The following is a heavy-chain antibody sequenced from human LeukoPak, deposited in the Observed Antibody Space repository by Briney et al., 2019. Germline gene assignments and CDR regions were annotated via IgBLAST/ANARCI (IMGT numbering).Heavy chain of an antibody. CDR2: MYYSGST. V-gene: IGHV4-30-4*02. CDR3: ARPYYYDSRIDP. CDR1: GGSISSGDYY. Sequence: SETLSLTCTVSGGSISSGDYYWSWIRQPPGKGLGWIAYMYYSGSTYYNPSLKSRVTMSADTSKNQLSLKLSPVTAADTAVYYCARPYYYDSRIDPWGQGILVTVSS. D-gene: IGHD3-22*01. J-gene: IGHJ5*02.